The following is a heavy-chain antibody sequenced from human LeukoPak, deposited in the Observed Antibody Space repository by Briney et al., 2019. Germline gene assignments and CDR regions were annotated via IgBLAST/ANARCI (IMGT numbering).Heavy chain of an antibody. J-gene: IGHJ6*02. D-gene: IGHD3-22*01. Sequence: VASVKVSCKASGYTFTSYYMHWVRQAPGQGLEWMGIINPSGGSTSYAQRFQGRVTMTEDTSTDTAYMDLRSLRPEDTAVYYCTTGNRDDGSDYDLYYKYSMDVWGQGTTVTVSS. CDR2: INPSGGST. CDR1: GYTFTSYY. CDR3: TTGNRDDGSDYDLYYKYSMDV. V-gene: IGHV1-46*01.